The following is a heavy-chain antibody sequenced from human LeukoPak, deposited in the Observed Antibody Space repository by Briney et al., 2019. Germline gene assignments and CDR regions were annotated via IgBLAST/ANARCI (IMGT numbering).Heavy chain of an antibody. D-gene: IGHD1-20*01. V-gene: IGHV3-23*01. CDR2: ISGSGTST. J-gene: IGHJ6*03. Sequence: GGSLRLSCAASGFTFSSYSMNWVRQAPGKGLEWVSTISGSGTSTYYADSVKGRFTISRDNSKNTLYLQMNSLRAEDTAVYYCAKVGKAARIIGTTSRYYYYYMDVWGKGTTVTISS. CDR1: GFTFSSYS. CDR3: AKVGKAARIIGTTSRYYYYYMDV.